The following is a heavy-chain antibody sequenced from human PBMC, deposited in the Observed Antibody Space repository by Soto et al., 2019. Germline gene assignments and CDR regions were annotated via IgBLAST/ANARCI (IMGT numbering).Heavy chain of an antibody. CDR3: ARSIRLAGDY. Sequence: HVQLLQTGAQVKKPGASVQGSCRAYGYTFTSYAMHWVRQAPGQRLEWMGWINAGNGNTKYSQKFQGRVTITRDTSASTAYIELSSLRSEDTAVYYCARSIRLAGDYWCPGTLVTVSS. CDR1: GYTFTSYA. J-gene: IGHJ4*02. CDR2: INAGNGNT. V-gene: IGHV1-3*01.